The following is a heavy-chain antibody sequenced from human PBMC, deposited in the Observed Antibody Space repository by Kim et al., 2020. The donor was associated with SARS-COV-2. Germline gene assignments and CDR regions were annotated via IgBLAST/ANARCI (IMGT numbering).Heavy chain of an antibody. CDR3: ARETTGDRNFDY. CDR2: IYTSGST. D-gene: IGHD4-17*01. J-gene: IGHJ4*02. V-gene: IGHV4-61*02. Sequence: SETLSLTCTVSGGSISSGSYYWSWIRQPAGKGLEWIGRIYTSGSTNYNPSLKSRVTISVDTSKNQFSLKLSSVTAADTAVYYCARETTGDRNFDYWGQGTLVTVSS. CDR1: GGSISSGSYY.